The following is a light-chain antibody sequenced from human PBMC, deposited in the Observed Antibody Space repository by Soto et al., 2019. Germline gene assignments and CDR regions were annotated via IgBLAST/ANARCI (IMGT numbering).Light chain of an antibody. J-gene: IGKJ2*01. CDR1: QGIRND. CDR2: AAS. Sequence: AIQMTQSPSSLSASVGDRVTITCRASQGIRNDLGWYQQKPGKAPKLLIYAASSLQSGVPSRFSGSGSGTDFTLTICSLQPEDFATYYCLQDYNYSYTFGQGTKLEIK. CDR3: LQDYNYSYT. V-gene: IGKV1-6*01.